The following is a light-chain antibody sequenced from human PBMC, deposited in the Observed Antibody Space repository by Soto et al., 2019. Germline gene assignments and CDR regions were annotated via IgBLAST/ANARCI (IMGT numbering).Light chain of an antibody. CDR2: EVS. J-gene: IGLJ1*01. Sequence: SVLPQPASVSGSPGQSITISCTGTSSDVGAYDYVSWYQQHPDKAPKLMIYEVSYRPSGVSNRFSGSKSVNTATLTISGLQAEDEADYYCSSYTTSSTRVFGTGTKVTVL. CDR1: SSDVGAYDY. CDR3: SSYTTSSTRV. V-gene: IGLV2-14*03.